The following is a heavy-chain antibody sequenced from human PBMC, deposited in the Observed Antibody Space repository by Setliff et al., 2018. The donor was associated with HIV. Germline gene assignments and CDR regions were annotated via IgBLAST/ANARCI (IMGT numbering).Heavy chain of an antibody. V-gene: IGHV4-39*07. Sequence: TLSLTCPVSGGSISSSNYYWGWIRQSPGKGLEWIGSVFYSGNTYYNPSLKTRVTISVNTYKNQFSLTSRSVTAADTAVYYCARDTLTMVRGVMFVPTESYLGMDVWGQGTTVTVSS. J-gene: IGHJ6*02. CDR1: GGSISSSNYY. CDR2: VFYSGNT. CDR3: ARDTLTMVRGVMFVPTESYLGMDV. D-gene: IGHD3-10*01.